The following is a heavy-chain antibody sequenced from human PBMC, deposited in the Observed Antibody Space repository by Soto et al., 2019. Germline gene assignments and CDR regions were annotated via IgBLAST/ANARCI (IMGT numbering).Heavy chain of an antibody. D-gene: IGHD3-3*01. V-gene: IGHV3-30*19. CDR2: ISYDGSNK. CDR3: ARDPLRFLEWSTPYYYYGMDV. CDR1: GFTFSSYG. J-gene: IGHJ6*02. Sequence: GGSLRLSCAASGFTFSSYGMHWVRQAPGKGLEWVAVISYDGSNKYYADSVKGRFTISRDNSKNTLYLQMNSLRAEDTAVYYCARDPLRFLEWSTPYYYYGMDVWGQGTTVTVSS.